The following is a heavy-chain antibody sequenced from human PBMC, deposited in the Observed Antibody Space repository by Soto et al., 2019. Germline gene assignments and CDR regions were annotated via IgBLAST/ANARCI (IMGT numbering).Heavy chain of an antibody. Sequence: ASVKVSCKASGYTFTSYDINWVRQATGQGLERMGWMNPNSGNTGYAQKFQGRVTMTRNTSISTAYMELSRLRSDDTAVYYCARGYYYDSSGYGGPPYYYYYYYGMDGWGQGTTVTVSS. CDR1: GYTFTSYD. CDR2: MNPNSGNT. J-gene: IGHJ6*02. V-gene: IGHV1-8*01. CDR3: ARGYYYDSSGYGGPPYYYYYYYGMDG. D-gene: IGHD3-22*01.